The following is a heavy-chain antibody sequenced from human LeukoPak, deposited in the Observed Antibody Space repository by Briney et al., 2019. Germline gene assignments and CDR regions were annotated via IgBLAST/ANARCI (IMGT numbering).Heavy chain of an antibody. D-gene: IGHD6-19*01. CDR3: AKVTYKQWLFLLPQTDY. CDR2: ISGSGGST. CDR1: GFTFSSYA. Sequence: TGGSLRLSCAASGFTFSSYAMSWVRQAPGKGLEWVSAISGSGGSTYYADSVKGRFTISRDNSKNTLYLQMNSLRAEDTAVYYCAKVTYKQWLFLLPQTDYWGQGTLVTVSS. V-gene: IGHV3-23*01. J-gene: IGHJ4*02.